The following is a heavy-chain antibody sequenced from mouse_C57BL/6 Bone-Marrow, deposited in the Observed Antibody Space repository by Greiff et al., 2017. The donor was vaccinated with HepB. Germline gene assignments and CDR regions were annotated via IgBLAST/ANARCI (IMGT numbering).Heavy chain of an antibody. V-gene: IGHV1-55*01. CDR1: GYTFTSYW. Sequence: QVHVKQPGAELVKPGASVKLSCKASGYTFTSYWMHWVKQRPGQGLEWIGDIYPGSGSTNYNEKFKSKATLTVDTSSSTAYMQLSSLTSEDSAVYYCARWGNHGTYWGQGTLVTVSA. CDR2: IYPGSGST. CDR3: ARWGNHGTY. D-gene: IGHD2-1*01. J-gene: IGHJ3*01.